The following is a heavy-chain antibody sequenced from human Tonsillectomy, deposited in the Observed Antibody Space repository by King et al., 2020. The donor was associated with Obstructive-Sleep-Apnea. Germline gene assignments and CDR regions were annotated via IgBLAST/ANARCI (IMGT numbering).Heavy chain of an antibody. CDR3: ARDGIAMIA. CDR1: GFTVSDNY. J-gene: IGHJ5*02. V-gene: IGHV3-53*04. Sequence: DVQLVESGGGLVQPGGSLRLSCAASGFTVSDNYMSWVRQAPGKGLEWVSVIYSGGNTYYADPVKGRFTISRHNSEKTLYLQMNSLRPEDTAMYYCARDGIAMIAWGQGTLVTVSS. D-gene: IGHD3-22*01. CDR2: IYSGGNT.